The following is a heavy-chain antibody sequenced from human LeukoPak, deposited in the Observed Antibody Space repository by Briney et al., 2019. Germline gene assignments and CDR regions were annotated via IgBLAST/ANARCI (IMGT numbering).Heavy chain of an antibody. J-gene: IGHJ4*02. CDR3: AKTPCYDILTGYYYFDY. Sequence: GGSLRLSCAASGFTFSSYAMSWVRQAPGKGLESVLAISGSGGSTYYADSVKGRFTISRDNSKNTLYLQMNSLRAEDTAVYYCAKTPCYDILTGYYYFDYWGQGTLVTVSS. CDR2: ISGSGGST. CDR1: GFTFSSYA. V-gene: IGHV3-23*01. D-gene: IGHD3-9*01.